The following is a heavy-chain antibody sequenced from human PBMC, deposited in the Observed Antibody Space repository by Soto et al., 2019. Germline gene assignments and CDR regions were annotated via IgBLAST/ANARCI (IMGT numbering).Heavy chain of an antibody. D-gene: IGHD4-17*01. CDR3: ARQEVTTRSSGGVGY. J-gene: IGHJ4*02. CDR2: IYPGDSDT. CDR1: GYSFTSYW. Sequence: ESLKISCKGSGYSFTSYWIGWVRQRPGKGLEWMGIIYPGDSDTRYSPSFQGQVTISADKPISTAYLQWSSLKASDTAIYFCARQEVTTRSSGGVGYWGQGTLVTVSS. V-gene: IGHV5-51*01.